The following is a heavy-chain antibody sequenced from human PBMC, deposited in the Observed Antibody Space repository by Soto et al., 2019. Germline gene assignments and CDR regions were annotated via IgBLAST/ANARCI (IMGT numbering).Heavy chain of an antibody. CDR1: GGTFSSYT. CDR2: MNPNSGNT. Sequence: EASVKVSCKASGGTFSSYTISWVRQATGQGLEWMGWMNPNSGNTGYAQKFQGRVTMTRNTSISTAYMELSSLRSEDTAVYYCARFYGSANDAFDIWGQGTMVTVSS. V-gene: IGHV1-8*02. CDR3: ARFYGSANDAFDI. D-gene: IGHD3-10*01. J-gene: IGHJ3*02.